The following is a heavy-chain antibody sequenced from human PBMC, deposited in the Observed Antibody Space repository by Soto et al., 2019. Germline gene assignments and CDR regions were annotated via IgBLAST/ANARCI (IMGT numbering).Heavy chain of an antibody. V-gene: IGHV1-18*01. J-gene: IGHJ4*02. Sequence: QVQLVQSGAEVKKPGASVKVSCKASGYTFTSYGISWVRQAPGQGLEWMGRISGYNGNSNYAQNLQGRVTMTTDTSASTAYMELRSLRSDDTAVYYCAREDIQDIVVVVVAPEGLGYWGQGTLVTVSS. D-gene: IGHD2-15*01. CDR3: AREDIQDIVVVVVAPEGLGY. CDR1: GYTFTSYG. CDR2: ISGYNGNS.